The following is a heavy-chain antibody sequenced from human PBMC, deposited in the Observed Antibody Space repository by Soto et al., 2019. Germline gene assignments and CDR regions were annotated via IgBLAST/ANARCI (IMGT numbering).Heavy chain of an antibody. CDR1: GGTFDNFI. J-gene: IGHJ6*02. CDR2: IVPMLGTP. CDR3: ARNGTSSYSLSQYSERDV. V-gene: IGHV1-69*01. Sequence: QVQLVQSGAEVKEPGSSVRVSCKASGGTFDNFIMNWVRQTPGRGLEWMGGIVPMLGTPTYAEKFKGRVTISATGSTSTLYMPVTSLRAEDTAIYFCARNGTSSYSLSQYSERDVWGQGTTVTVSS. D-gene: IGHD1-7*01.